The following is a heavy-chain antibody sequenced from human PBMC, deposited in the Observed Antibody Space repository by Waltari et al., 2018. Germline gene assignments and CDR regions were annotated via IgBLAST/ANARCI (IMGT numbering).Heavy chain of an antibody. CDR1: GFIFSSYW. Sequence: EVQLVESGGGLVQPGGSLRLSCAASASGFIFSSYWMHWVRQAPGKGLVWVSRINSDWSSTSYADSVKGRFSISRDNAKNTLYLQMNSLRAEDTAVYYCASGEWELLRGWGQGTLVTVSS. V-gene: IGHV3-74*02. CDR3: ASGEWELLRG. D-gene: IGHD1-26*01. CDR2: INSDWSST. J-gene: IGHJ4*02.